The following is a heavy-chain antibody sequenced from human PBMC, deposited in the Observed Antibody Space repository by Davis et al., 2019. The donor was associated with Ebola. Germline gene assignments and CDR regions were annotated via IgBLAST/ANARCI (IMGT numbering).Heavy chain of an antibody. CDR1: GYTFTNYG. J-gene: IGHJ4*02. CDR3: ARAKGYYDSSGYPYYFDY. D-gene: IGHD3-22*01. Sequence: ASVKVSCKASGYTFTNYGITWVRQAPGQGLEWMGWINPHNGNTNYAQNVQGRVIMTSDTATTTAYMEVGSLRSDDTAVYYCARAKGYYDSSGYPYYFDYWGQGTLVTVSS. V-gene: IGHV1-18*04. CDR2: INPHNGNT.